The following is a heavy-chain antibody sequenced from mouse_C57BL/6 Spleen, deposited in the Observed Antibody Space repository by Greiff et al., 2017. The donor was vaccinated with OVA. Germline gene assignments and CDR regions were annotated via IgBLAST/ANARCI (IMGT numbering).Heavy chain of an antibody. V-gene: IGHV1-55*01. D-gene: IGHD2-1*01. Sequence: QVQLQQPGAELVKPGASVKMSCKASGYTFTSYWITWVKQRPGQGLEWMGDIYPGSGSTNYNEKFKSKATLTVDTSSSTAYMQLSSLTSEDSAVYYCAPYGTYSWYFDVWGTGTTVTVSS. J-gene: IGHJ1*03. CDR2: IYPGSGST. CDR3: APYGTYSWYFDV. CDR1: GYTFTSYW.